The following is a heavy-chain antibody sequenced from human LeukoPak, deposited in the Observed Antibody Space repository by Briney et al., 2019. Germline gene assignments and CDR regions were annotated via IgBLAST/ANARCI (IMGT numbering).Heavy chain of an antibody. CDR3: ARDKWGAVAGLDY. CDR1: GFTLSSNY. CDR2: IYSGGST. Sequence: PGGSLRLSCADSGFTLSSNYMSWVRQAPGKGLEWVSVIYSGGSTYYTDSVTGRFTISRDNSKNTLYLQMNSLRAEDTAVYYCARDKWGAVAGLDYWGQGTLVTVSS. D-gene: IGHD6-19*01. V-gene: IGHV3-53*01. J-gene: IGHJ4*02.